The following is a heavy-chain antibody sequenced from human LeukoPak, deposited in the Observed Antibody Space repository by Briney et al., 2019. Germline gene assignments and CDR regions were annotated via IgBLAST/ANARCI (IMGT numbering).Heavy chain of an antibody. D-gene: IGHD3-10*01. V-gene: IGHV1-2*02. J-gene: IGHJ4*02. CDR3: ARDRYGSGNSPFDY. Sequence: ASVKVSCKASGYTFTGYYMHWVRQAPGQGLAWMGWINPNSGGTNYAQKFQGRVTMTRDTSISTAYMELSRLRSDDTAVYYCARDRYGSGNSPFDYWGQGTLVTVSS. CDR2: INPNSGGT. CDR1: GYTFTGYY.